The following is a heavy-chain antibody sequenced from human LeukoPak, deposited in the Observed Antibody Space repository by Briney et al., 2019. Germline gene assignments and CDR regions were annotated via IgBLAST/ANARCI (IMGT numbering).Heavy chain of an antibody. V-gene: IGHV3-66*01. CDR1: GFIVSNNY. J-gene: IGHJ4*02. Sequence: PGGSLRLSCAASGFIVSNNYMSWVRQAPGKGLEWVSIIYSDETTYYADSVKGRFTISRDDSKNTLYLQLNSLRAEDTAVYYCARDPMYGQAAADYWGQGTLVTVSS. D-gene: IGHD6-13*01. CDR2: IYSDETT. CDR3: ARDPMYGQAAADY.